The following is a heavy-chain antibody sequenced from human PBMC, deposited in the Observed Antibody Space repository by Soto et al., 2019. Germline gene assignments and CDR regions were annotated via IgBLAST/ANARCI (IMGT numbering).Heavy chain of an antibody. D-gene: IGHD6-6*01. CDR1: GYSFTTYG. CDR3: EREAPDPYYYSGMDV. V-gene: IGHV1-18*01. CDR2: ISGYNGNT. J-gene: IGHJ6*02. Sequence: QVQLVQSRGEVKKPGASVKVSCKTSGYSFTTYGISWVRQAPGQGLEWMGWISGYNGNTNYAQNLQGRVTMTTDTSTSIAYMELRRLRSDDTAVYYCEREAPDPYYYSGMDVWGQGSTVTVSS.